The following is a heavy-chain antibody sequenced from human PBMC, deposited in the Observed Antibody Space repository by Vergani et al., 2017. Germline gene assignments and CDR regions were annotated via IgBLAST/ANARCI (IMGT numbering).Heavy chain of an antibody. CDR3: ARDQRYYDILTGYYRRDAFDI. CDR1: GFTFSSYG. V-gene: IGHV3-30*03. Sequence: QVQLVESGGGVVQPGRSLRLSCAASGFTFSSYGMHWVRQAPGKGLEWVAVISYDGSNKYYADSVKGRFTISRDNSKNTLYLQMNSLRAEDTAVYYCARDQRYYDILTGYYRRDAFDIWGQGTMVTVSS. CDR2: ISYDGSNK. J-gene: IGHJ3*02. D-gene: IGHD3-9*01.